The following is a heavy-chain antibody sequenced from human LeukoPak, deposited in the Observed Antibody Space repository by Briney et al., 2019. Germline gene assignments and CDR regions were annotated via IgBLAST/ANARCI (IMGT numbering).Heavy chain of an antibody. Sequence: SVKVSCKASGYTFTSYGISWVRQAPGQGLEWMGRIIPILGIANYAQKFQGRVTITADKSTSTAYMELSSLRSEDTAVYYCASQIAAAGTNYWGQGTLVTVSS. CDR1: GYTFTSYG. J-gene: IGHJ4*02. CDR3: ASQIAAAGTNY. V-gene: IGHV1-69*04. CDR2: IIPILGIA. D-gene: IGHD6-13*01.